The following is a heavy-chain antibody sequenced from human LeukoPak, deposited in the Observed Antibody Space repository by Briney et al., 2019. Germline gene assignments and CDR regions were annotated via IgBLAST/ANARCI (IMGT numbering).Heavy chain of an antibody. CDR2: INHSGST. CDR1: GGSFSGYY. J-gene: IGHJ5*02. CDR3: ARASPPSGYSGYGWISSWFDP. V-gene: IGHV4-34*01. D-gene: IGHD5-12*01. Sequence: SETLSLTCAVYGGSFSGYYWSWIRQPPGKGLEWIGEINHSGSTNYNPSLKSRVTISVDTSKNQFSLKLSSVTAADTAVYYCARASPPSGYSGYGWISSWFDPWGQGTLVTVSS.